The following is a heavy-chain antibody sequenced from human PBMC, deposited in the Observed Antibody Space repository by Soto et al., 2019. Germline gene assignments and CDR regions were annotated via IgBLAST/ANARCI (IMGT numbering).Heavy chain of an antibody. J-gene: IGHJ4*02. CDR2: IYHSGST. CDR1: GGSISSSNW. D-gene: IGHD2-15*01. Sequence: SEVLSLTCAVSGGSISSSNWWSWVRQPPGKGLEWIGEIYHSGSTNYNPSLKSRVTISVDKSKNQFSLKLSSVTAADTAVYYCASEYCSGGSCSNYFDYWGQGTLVTVSS. V-gene: IGHV4-4*02. CDR3: ASEYCSGGSCSNYFDY.